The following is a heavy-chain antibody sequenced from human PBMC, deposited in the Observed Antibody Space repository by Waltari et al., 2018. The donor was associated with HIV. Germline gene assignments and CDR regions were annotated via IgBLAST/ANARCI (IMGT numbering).Heavy chain of an antibody. CDR3: ARTLVSSGLVRFDP. J-gene: IGHJ5*02. Sequence: QVQLVQSGSELKKPGASVRVSCKASGYSITSHAINWVRQAPGQGLEWMGWINTATGNPPYAPGFTGRFVFSVDSTVRTAYLQSSSLMVDDTAVYYCARTLVSSGLVRFDPWGQGTLVTVSS. V-gene: IGHV7-4-1*02. CDR1: GYSITSHA. CDR2: INTATGNP. D-gene: IGHD6-6*01.